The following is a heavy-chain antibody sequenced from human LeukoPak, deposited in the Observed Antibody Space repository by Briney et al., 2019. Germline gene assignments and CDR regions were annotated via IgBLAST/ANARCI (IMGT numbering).Heavy chain of an antibody. Sequence: GGSLRLSCAASGFTVSSNYMSWVRQAPGKGLEWVSVIYSGGSTYYADSVKGRFTISRDNSKDTLYLQMNSLRAEDTAVYYCARGRFSSSWTSFYYYYGMDVWGQGTTVTVSS. V-gene: IGHV3-66*01. CDR2: IYSGGST. J-gene: IGHJ6*02. CDR3: ARGRFSSSWTSFYYYYGMDV. CDR1: GFTVSSNY. D-gene: IGHD6-13*01.